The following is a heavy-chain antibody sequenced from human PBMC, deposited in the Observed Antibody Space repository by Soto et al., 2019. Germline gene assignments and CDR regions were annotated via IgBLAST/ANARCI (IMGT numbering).Heavy chain of an antibody. D-gene: IGHD3-3*01. CDR3: ARGHYDFWSGYFATIDY. V-gene: IGHV4-59*08. CDR1: GGSISNYY. CDR2: IHYSGNT. J-gene: IGHJ4*02. Sequence: SETLSLTCTVSGGSISNYYWSWIRQPPGKGLEWIGYIHYSGNTKYNPTLKSRVTISADTSKNQFSLKLSSVTAADTAVYYCARGHYDFWSGYFATIDYWGQGTLVTVSS.